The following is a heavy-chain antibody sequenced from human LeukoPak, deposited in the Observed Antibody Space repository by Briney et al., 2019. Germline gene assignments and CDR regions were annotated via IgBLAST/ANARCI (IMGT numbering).Heavy chain of an antibody. CDR3: ARDPYSSSWPNWFDP. V-gene: IGHV3-23*01. D-gene: IGHD6-13*01. CDR1: GFTFITYA. CDR2: ISGSGGST. J-gene: IGHJ5*02. Sequence: GGSLRLSCAASGFTFITYAMSWVRQAPGKGLEWVSAISGSGGSTYYADSVRGRFTISRDNAKNSLYLQMNSQRAEDTAVYYCARDPYSSSWPNWFDPWGQGTLVTVSS.